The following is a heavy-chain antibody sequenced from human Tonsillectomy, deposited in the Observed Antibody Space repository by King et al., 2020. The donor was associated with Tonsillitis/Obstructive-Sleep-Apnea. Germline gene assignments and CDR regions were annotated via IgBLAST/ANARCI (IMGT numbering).Heavy chain of an antibody. J-gene: IGHJ4*02. D-gene: IGHD4-17*01. V-gene: IGHV4-61*01. Sequence: VQLQESGPGLVKPSETLSLTCTVSGGSVSSGSYYWSWIRQPPGKGLEWIGYIYYSGSTNYNPSLKSRVTISVETSKNQFSLKLSSVTAADTAVYYCARVYGDYAGDYWGQGTLVTVSS. CDR1: GGSVSSGSYY. CDR2: IYYSGST. CDR3: ARVYGDYAGDY.